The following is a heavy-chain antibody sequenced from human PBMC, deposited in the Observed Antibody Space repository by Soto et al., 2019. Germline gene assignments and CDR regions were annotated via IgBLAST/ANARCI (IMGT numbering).Heavy chain of an antibody. CDR3: ARYCSGGSCYSAIDY. CDR1: GYTFTSYA. Sequence: ASVKVSCKASGYTFTSYAMHWVRQAPGQRLEWMGWINAGNGNTKYSQKFQGRVTITRDTSASTAHMELSSLRSEDTAVYYCARYCSGGSCYSAIDYWGQGTLVTVSS. CDR2: INAGNGNT. J-gene: IGHJ4*02. V-gene: IGHV1-3*01. D-gene: IGHD2-15*01.